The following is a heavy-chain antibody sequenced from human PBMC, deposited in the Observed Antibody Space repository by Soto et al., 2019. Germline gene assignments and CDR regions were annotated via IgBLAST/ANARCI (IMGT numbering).Heavy chain of an antibody. CDR2: IIPIFGTA. V-gene: IGHV1-69*01. CDR3: AREGIFGVVITHYYYYGLEV. J-gene: IGHJ6*02. CDR1: GGTFSSYA. D-gene: IGHD3-3*01. Sequence: QVQLVQSGAEVKKPGSSVKVSCKASGGTFSSYAISWVRQAPGQGLEWMGGIIPIFGTANYAQKFQGRVTITADESTSTAYMELSSLRSEDTAEYYCAREGIFGVVITHYYYYGLEVWGQGTTVTVSS.